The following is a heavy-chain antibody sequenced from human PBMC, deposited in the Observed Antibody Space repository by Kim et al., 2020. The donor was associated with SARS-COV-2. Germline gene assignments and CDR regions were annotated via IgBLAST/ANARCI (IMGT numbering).Heavy chain of an antibody. D-gene: IGHD5-18*01. J-gene: IGHJ4*02. CDR3: ARHGYNYGHFFDY. Sequence: NCAPSLESRVTMSVDKSNNQFSLSLSSVTAADTAVYYCARHGYNYGHFFDYWGQGTLVTVSS. V-gene: IGHV4-4*02.